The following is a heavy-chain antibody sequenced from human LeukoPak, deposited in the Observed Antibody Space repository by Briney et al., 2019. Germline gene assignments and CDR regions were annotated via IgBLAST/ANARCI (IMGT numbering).Heavy chain of an antibody. CDR2: INPNSGGT. CDR3: AIVRSGSYFDY. J-gene: IGHJ4*02. D-gene: IGHD3-22*01. V-gene: IGHV1-2*06. Sequence: ASVKVSCKASGYTFTGYYIHWVRQAPGQGLEWMGRINPNSGGTNYAQKFQGRVTMTRDTSINTAYMELRSLRSDDTAVYYCAIVRSGSYFDYWGQGTLVTVSS. CDR1: GYTFTGYY.